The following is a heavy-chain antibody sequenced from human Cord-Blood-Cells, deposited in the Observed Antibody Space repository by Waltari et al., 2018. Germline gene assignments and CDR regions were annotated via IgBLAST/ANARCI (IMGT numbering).Heavy chain of an antibody. D-gene: IGHD3-22*01. CDR2: INHSEST. J-gene: IGHJ4*02. CDR3: ARGGGLYYYDSSGFDY. Sequence: QVQLQQWGAGLVTPSETLSLTCAVYGGSFSGYYCSCIRPPQGKGLEWIGEINHSESTNYNPSLKSRVTISVDTSKNRFSLKLSSVTAADTAVYYCARGGGLYYYDSSGFDYWGQGTLVTVSS. V-gene: IGHV4-34*01. CDR1: GGSFSGYY.